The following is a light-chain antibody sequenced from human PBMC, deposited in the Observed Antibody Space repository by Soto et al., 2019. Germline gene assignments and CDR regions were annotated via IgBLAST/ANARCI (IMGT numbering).Light chain of an antibody. CDR3: SSYAGSNNFV. CDR2: ELT. CDR1: SRDVGGYNY. Sequence: QSALTQPPSASGSPGPSVTISCTGTSRDVGGYNYVSWYQQHPGKAPKLMIYELTKRPSGVPDRFSGSKKGNTASLTVSGLQAEDEADYYCSSYAGSNNFVFGAGTKLTVL. J-gene: IGLJ1*01. V-gene: IGLV2-8*01.